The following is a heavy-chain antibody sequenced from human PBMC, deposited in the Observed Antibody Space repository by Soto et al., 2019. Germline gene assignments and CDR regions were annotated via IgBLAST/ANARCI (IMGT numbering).Heavy chain of an antibody. V-gene: IGHV3-30-3*01. CDR3: ARGPRASSGLYNWFDP. D-gene: IGHD6-19*01. CDR1: GFTFSSYA. Sequence: QVQLVESGGGVVQPGRSLRLSCAASGFTFSSYAMHWVRQAPGKGLEWVAVISYDGSNKYYADSVKGRFTISRDNSKNTLYLQMNSRRAEDTAVYYCARGPRASSGLYNWFDPWGQGTLVTVSS. CDR2: ISYDGSNK. J-gene: IGHJ5*02.